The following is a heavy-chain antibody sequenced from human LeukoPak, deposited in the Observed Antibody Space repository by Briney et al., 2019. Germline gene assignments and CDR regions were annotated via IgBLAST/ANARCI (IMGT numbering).Heavy chain of an antibody. D-gene: IGHD6-19*01. V-gene: IGHV3-30-3*01. CDR1: GFIFSSYA. CDR2: LSYDGSNK. CDR3: AKEREGYSSGWYGRAFDY. Sequence: GRSLRLSCAASGFIFSSYAMHWVRQAPGKGLEWVAVLSYDGSNKYYADSVKGRFTISRDNSKNTLYLQMNSLRAEDTAVYYCAKEREGYSSGWYGRAFDYWGQGTLVTVSS. J-gene: IGHJ4*02.